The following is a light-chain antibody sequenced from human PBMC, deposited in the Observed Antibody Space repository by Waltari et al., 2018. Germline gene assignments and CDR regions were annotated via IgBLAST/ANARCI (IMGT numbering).Light chain of an antibody. J-gene: IGKJ4*01. CDR3: QPRSSWPS. CDR2: DAS. V-gene: IGKV3-11*01. CDR1: QSVTRY. Sequence: IVLTQSPATLSLSPGERATLSCRASQSVTRYFAWYQQKPGPAPRLLISDASNRAAGIPARFSGSGFETDFTLTISSLAPEVSAVYCGQPRSSWPSFGGGTKVEIK.